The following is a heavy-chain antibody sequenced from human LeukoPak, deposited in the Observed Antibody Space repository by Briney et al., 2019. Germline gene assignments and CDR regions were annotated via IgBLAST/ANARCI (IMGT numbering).Heavy chain of an antibody. CDR3: ARGHYDVLAASYKWTPDY. D-gene: IGHD3-9*01. Sequence: PGGSLRLSCAASGFTFSTFNMNWVRQAPGKGLEWVSSITSGGDYIYYADLVKGRFTTSRDHAKNPLPLPLHPLRVEDTAFYYCARGHYDVLAASYKWTPDYWGQGTLVPVSS. V-gene: IGHV3-21*01. J-gene: IGHJ4*02. CDR1: GFTFSTFN. CDR2: ITSGGDYI.